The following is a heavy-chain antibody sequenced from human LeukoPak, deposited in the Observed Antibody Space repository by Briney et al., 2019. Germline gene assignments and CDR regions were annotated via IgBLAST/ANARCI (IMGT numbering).Heavy chain of an antibody. D-gene: IGHD4-17*01. CDR2: VSYDGSNK. CDR1: GYTFTSYA. Sequence: SCKASGYTFTSYAMHWVRQAPGKGLEWVAVVSYDGSNKYYADSVKGRFTISRDNSKNTVYLQMNSLRAEDTAVYYCARESTVTMGDYYFDYWGQGTPVTVSS. V-gene: IGHV3-30*04. CDR3: ARESTVTMGDYYFDY. J-gene: IGHJ4*02.